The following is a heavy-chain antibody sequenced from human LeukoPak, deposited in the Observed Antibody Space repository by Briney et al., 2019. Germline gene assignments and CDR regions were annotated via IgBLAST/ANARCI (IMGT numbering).Heavy chain of an antibody. J-gene: IGHJ3*02. Sequence: SETLSLTCTVSGYSISSGYYWGWIRQPPGKGLEWIGGIYHSGSTYYNPSLKSRVTISVDTSKNQFSLKLSSVTAADTAVYYCARGGIDDAFDIWGQGTMVTVSS. D-gene: IGHD3-16*01. CDR1: GYSISSGYY. V-gene: IGHV4-38-2*02. CDR2: IYHSGST. CDR3: ARGGIDDAFDI.